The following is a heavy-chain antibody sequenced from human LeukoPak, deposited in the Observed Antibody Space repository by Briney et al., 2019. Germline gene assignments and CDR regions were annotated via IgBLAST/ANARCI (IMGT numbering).Heavy chain of an antibody. Sequence: PSETLSLTCTVSGGSISSYYWSWIRQPAGKGLEWIGRIYTSWSTNYNPSLKSRVTMSVDTSKNQFSLKLSSVTAADTAVYYCARDGEMATITRAYFDYWGQGTLVTVSS. CDR3: ARDGEMATITRAYFDY. CDR1: GGSISSYY. D-gene: IGHD5-24*01. CDR2: IYTSWST. V-gene: IGHV4-4*07. J-gene: IGHJ4*02.